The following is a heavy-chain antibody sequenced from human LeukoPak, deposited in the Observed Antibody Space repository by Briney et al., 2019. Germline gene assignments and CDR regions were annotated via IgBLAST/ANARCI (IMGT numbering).Heavy chain of an antibody. CDR2: IYYSGST. CDR1: GGSISSYY. J-gene: IGHJ4*02. D-gene: IGHD3-10*01. CDR3: ARSWFGELYFDY. V-gene: IGHV4-59*01. Sequence: SETLSLTCTVSGGSISSYYWSWIRQPPGKRLEWIGYIYYSGSTNYNPSLKSRVTISVDTSKNQFSLKLSSVAAADTAVYYCARSWFGELYFDYWGQGTLVTVSS.